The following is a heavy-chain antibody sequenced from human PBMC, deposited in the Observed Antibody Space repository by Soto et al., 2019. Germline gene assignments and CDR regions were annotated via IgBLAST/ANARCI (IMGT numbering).Heavy chain of an antibody. J-gene: IGHJ4*02. CDR1: GGSFSGYY. Sequence: SETLSLTCAVYGGSFSGYYWSWIRQPPGKGLEWIGEINHSGSTNYNPSLKSRVTISVDTSKNQFSLKLSSVTAADTAVYYCASPCVRYSNYGTFDYWGQGTLVTVSS. D-gene: IGHD4-4*01. CDR2: INHSGST. V-gene: IGHV4-34*01. CDR3: ASPCVRYSNYGTFDY.